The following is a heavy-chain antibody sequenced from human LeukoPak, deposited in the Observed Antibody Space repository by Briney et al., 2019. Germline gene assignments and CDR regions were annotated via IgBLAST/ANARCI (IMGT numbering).Heavy chain of an antibody. Sequence: ASVKVSCKASGGTFSSYAISWVRQAPGQGLEWMGGIIPIFGTANYAQKFQGRVTITADESTSTAYMELSSLRSEGTAVYCCARVLSGGQYYYGMDVWGKGTTVTVPS. CDR3: ARVLSGGQYYYGMDV. CDR1: GGTFSSYA. V-gene: IGHV1-69*13. J-gene: IGHJ6*04. D-gene: IGHD2-15*01. CDR2: IIPIFGTA.